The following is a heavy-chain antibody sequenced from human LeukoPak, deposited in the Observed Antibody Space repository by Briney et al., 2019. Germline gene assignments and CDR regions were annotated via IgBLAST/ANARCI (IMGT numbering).Heavy chain of an antibody. CDR2: ISAYNGNT. D-gene: IGHD2-21*01. J-gene: IGHJ3*02. Sequence: GASVKVSCKASGYTFTSYGISWVRQAPGQGLEWMGWISAYNGNTNYAQKLQGRVTMTTDTSTSTAYMELRSLRSDDTAVYYCARHAVVIANNDAFDIWGQGTMVTVSS. CDR1: GYTFTSYG. V-gene: IGHV1-18*01. CDR3: ARHAVVIANNDAFDI.